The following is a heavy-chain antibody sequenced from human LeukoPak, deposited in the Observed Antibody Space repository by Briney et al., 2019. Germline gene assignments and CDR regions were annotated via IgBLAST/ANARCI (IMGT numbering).Heavy chain of an antibody. V-gene: IGHV3-23*01. Sequence: GGSLRLSCAASGFTFSSYAMSWVRQPPGKGLEWVSAISGSSGGTFYADSVKGRFTMSRDNSKNTLYLQMNSLRTEDTAVYYCAKFGLVRAFDIWGQGTMVTVSS. CDR3: AKFGLVRAFDI. J-gene: IGHJ3*02. CDR1: GFTFSSYA. CDR2: ISGSSGGT. D-gene: IGHD1-26*01.